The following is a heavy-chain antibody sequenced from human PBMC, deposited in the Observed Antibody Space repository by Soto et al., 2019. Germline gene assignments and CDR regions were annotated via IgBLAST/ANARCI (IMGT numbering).Heavy chain of an antibody. J-gene: IGHJ6*02. CDR1: GFTFRNFG. D-gene: IGHD5-12*01. CDR2: IWYDGSNK. Sequence: QVRLVESGGGVVQPGRSLRLSCSASGFTFRNFGFHWVRQAPGKGLEWVALIWYDGSNKYYSDSLKGRVSISRDNSKNTLYLEMKSLRVEDTALYYCARDGDIQGGPPPKNYAMDVWAQGTTVTVSS. CDR3: ARDGDIQGGPPPKNYAMDV. V-gene: IGHV3-33*08.